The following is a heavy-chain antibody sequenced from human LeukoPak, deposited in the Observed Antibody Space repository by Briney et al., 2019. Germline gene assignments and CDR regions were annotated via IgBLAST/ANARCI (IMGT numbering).Heavy chain of an antibody. V-gene: IGHV3-74*01. CDR1: GFTHSNYC. Sequence: GGSLRLSCAASGFTHSNYCTHWVRQAPGEGLVWVSRVDPDGTTTNYADSVTGRFTTPRDNPKNTLYLQMNGLRAEDTALYDCTRVQAGRSGLMDGWGRGTTVIVSS. CDR3: TRVQAGRSGLMDG. J-gene: IGHJ6*01. CDR2: VDPDGTTT. D-gene: IGHD2-8*02.